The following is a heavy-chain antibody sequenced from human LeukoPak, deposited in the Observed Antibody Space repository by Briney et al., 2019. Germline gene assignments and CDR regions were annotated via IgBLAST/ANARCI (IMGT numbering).Heavy chain of an antibody. Sequence: PGGSLRLSCAASGFTFSTYVMHCVRQAPGKGLEWVAVIWYDGSKKDYADSVKGRFTISRDNSKNTLYLQMNSLRAEDTAVYYCAREMNYGDYFDYWGQGTLVTVSS. CDR1: GFTFSTYV. J-gene: IGHJ4*02. CDR3: AREMNYGDYFDY. V-gene: IGHV3-33*01. D-gene: IGHD4-17*01. CDR2: IWYDGSKK.